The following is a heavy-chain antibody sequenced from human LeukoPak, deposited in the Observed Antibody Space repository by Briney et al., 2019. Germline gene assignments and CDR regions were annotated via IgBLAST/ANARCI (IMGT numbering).Heavy chain of an antibody. CDR3: ARDRYDYVWGSYRYGLSPHLDY. CDR2: ISYDGSNK. Sequence: GGSLRLSCAASGFTFSNYAMHWVRQAPGKGLEWVAVISYDGSNKYYADSVKGRFTISRDNSKNTLYLQMNSLTAENTAVYYCARDRYDYVWGSYRYGLSPHLDYWGQGTLVTVSS. D-gene: IGHD3-16*02. J-gene: IGHJ4*02. CDR1: GFTFSNYA. V-gene: IGHV3-30*04.